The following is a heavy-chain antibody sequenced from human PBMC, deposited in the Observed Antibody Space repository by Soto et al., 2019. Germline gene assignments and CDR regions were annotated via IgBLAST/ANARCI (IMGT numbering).Heavy chain of an antibody. J-gene: IGHJ4*02. V-gene: IGHV3-23*01. CDR1: GFTFSSYA. CDR2: ISGSGDFT. Sequence: PGGSLRLSCAASGFTFSSYAMSWVRQAPGKGLEWVSVISGSGDFTFYADSVKGRFTISRDNSKNTLYLQMNSLRAEDTAIYYCGNRFERDLFDYWGRGTLVTVSA. CDR3: GNRFERDLFDY. D-gene: IGHD2-21*01.